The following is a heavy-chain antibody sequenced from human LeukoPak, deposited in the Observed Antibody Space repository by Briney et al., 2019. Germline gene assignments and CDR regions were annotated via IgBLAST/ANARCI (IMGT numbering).Heavy chain of an antibody. D-gene: IGHD5-12*01. Sequence: PGGSLRLSCAASGFTFSSYGMHWVRQAPGKGLEWMGGFDPEDGETIYAQKFQGRVTMTEDTSTDTAYMELSSLRSEDTAVYYCATGRRYSGYDLRYWGQGTLVTVSS. CDR2: FDPEDGET. J-gene: IGHJ4*02. CDR1: GFTFSSYG. V-gene: IGHV1-24*01. CDR3: ATGRRYSGYDLRY.